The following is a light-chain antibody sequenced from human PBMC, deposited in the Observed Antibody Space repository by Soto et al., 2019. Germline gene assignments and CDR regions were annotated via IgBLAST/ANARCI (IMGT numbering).Light chain of an antibody. CDR1: SSDVGAYNF. V-gene: IGLV2-14*01. CDR2: EVN. Sequence: QSVLTQPASVSGSPGQSITLSCTGTSSDVGAYNFVSRYQQRPGKAPQLMISEVNKRPSGLSDRFSGSKSGNTASLTISGLQAEDEADYYCTAYTNAATFVFGTGTKVTVL. J-gene: IGLJ1*01. CDR3: TAYTNAATFV.